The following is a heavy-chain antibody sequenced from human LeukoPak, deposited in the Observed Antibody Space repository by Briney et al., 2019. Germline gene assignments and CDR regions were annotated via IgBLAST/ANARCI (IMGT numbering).Heavy chain of an antibody. CDR1: GYTFTGYY. CDR3: ARDLYGNYAFDY. D-gene: IGHD3-16*01. J-gene: IGHJ4*02. Sequence: ASVKVSCKASGYTFTGYYMHWVRQAPGQGLEWMGWINPNSGGTNYAQKFQGRVTMTRDTSISTAYMELSRLRSDDTAVYYCARDLYGNYAFDYWGQGTLVTVSS. CDR2: INPNSGGT. V-gene: IGHV1-2*02.